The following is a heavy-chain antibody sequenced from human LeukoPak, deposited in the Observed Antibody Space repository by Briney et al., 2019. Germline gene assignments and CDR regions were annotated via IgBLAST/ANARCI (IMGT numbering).Heavy chain of an antibody. CDR1: GFTFSSYA. V-gene: IGHV3-23*01. CDR2: VSGSGVST. CDR3: AKVGSGWYYFDY. Sequence: GGSLRLSCAASGFTFSSYAMSGFRQAPGRGLGWVSAVSGSGVSTYYADSVKGRFTISRDNSKNTLYLQMYSLRAEDTAVYYCAKVGSGWYYFDYWGQGTLATVSS. D-gene: IGHD6-19*01. J-gene: IGHJ4*02.